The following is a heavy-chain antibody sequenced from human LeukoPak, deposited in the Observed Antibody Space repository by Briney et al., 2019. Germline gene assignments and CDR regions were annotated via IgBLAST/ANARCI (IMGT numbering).Heavy chain of an antibody. Sequence: SETLSLTCTVSGGSISSGGYYWSWIRQHPGKGLEWIGYIYYSGSTYYNPSLKSRVTISVDTSKNQFSLKLSSVTAADTAVYYCARDRPFGGVVDGMDVWGQGTTVTVFS. CDR1: GGSISSGGYY. CDR2: IYYSGST. V-gene: IGHV4-31*03. CDR3: ARDRPFGGVVDGMDV. D-gene: IGHD3-16*02. J-gene: IGHJ6*02.